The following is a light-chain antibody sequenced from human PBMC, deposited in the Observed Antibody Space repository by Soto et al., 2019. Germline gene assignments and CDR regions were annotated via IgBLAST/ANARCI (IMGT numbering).Light chain of an antibody. Sequence: EIVLAQSPGTLSLSPGERATLSCRASQSVGNRYLAWHQQKPGQAPRLLVYGASSRATGIPDRFSGSGSEPDFTLTISRLEPEDVAVYYCQQYDTSPPTFGQGTKVELK. V-gene: IGKV3-20*01. CDR2: GAS. CDR3: QQYDTSPPT. CDR1: QSVGNRY. J-gene: IGKJ1*01.